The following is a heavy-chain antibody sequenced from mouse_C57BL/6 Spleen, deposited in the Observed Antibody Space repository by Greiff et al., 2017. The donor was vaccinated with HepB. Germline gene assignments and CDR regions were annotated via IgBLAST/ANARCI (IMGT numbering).Heavy chain of an antibody. CDR1: GYTFTSYW. J-gene: IGHJ2*01. CDR2: IDPSDSYT. CDR3: ARSPNWGYFDY. Sequence: QVQLQQPGAELVKPGASVKLSCKASGYTFTSYWMQWVKQRPGQGLEWIGEIDPSDSYTNYNQKFKGKATLTVDTSSSTAYMQLSSLTSEDSAVYYCARSPNWGYFDYWGQGTTLTVSS. V-gene: IGHV1-50*01. D-gene: IGHD4-1*02.